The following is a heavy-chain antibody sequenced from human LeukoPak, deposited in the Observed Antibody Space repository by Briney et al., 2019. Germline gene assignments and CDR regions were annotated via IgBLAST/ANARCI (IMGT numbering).Heavy chain of an antibody. D-gene: IGHD3-16*02. J-gene: IGHJ4*02. CDR3: ARSYYDYVWGSYRYFDY. CDR2: IYYSGST. V-gene: IGHV4-39*07. Sequence: SETLSLTCTVSGGSISSSSYYWGWIRQPPGKGLEWIGSIYYSGSTYYNPSLKSRVTISVDTSKNQFSPKLSSVTAADTAVYYCARSYYDYVWGSYRYFDYWGQGTLVTVSS. CDR1: GGSISSSSYY.